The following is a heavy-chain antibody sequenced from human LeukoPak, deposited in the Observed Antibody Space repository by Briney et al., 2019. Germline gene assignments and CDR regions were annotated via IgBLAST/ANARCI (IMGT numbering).Heavy chain of an antibody. CDR2: ISSSSSTI. D-gene: IGHD3-3*01. J-gene: IGHJ6*03. V-gene: IGHV3-48*01. CDR1: GFTFSSYS. Sequence: GGSLRLSCAASGFTFSSYSMNWVRRAPGKGLEWVSYISSSSSTIYYADSVKGRFTIPRDNAKNSLYLQMNSLRVEDTAVYYCARPRSGYYMDVWGKGTTVTVSS. CDR3: ARPRSGYYMDV.